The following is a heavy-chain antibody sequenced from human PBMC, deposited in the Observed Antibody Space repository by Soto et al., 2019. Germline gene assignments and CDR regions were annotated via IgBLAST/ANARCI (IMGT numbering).Heavy chain of an antibody. Sequence: GASVKVSCKASGYTFTSYGISWVRQAPGQGLEWMGWISAYNGNTNYAQKLQGRVTMTTDTSTSTAYMELRSLRSDDTAVYYCARLRIPQYYDFWSGYYDPYYYYGMDVWGQGTTVTVSS. V-gene: IGHV1-18*01. CDR2: ISAYNGNT. D-gene: IGHD3-3*01. CDR3: ARLRIPQYYDFWSGYYDPYYYYGMDV. J-gene: IGHJ6*02. CDR1: GYTFTSYG.